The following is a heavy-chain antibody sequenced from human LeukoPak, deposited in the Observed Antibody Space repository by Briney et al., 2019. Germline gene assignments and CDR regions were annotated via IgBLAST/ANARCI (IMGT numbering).Heavy chain of an antibody. Sequence: SVKVSRKASGGTFSSYAISWVRQAPGQGLEWMGGIIPIFGTANYAQKFQGRVTITADESTSTAYMELSSLRSEDTAVYYCARGDQIGVNWFDPWGQGTLVTVS. CDR3: ARGDQIGVNWFDP. V-gene: IGHV1-69*01. D-gene: IGHD2-2*01. CDR1: GGTFSSYA. J-gene: IGHJ5*02. CDR2: IIPIFGTA.